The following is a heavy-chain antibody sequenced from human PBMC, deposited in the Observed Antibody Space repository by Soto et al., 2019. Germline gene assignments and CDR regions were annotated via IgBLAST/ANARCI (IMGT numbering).Heavy chain of an antibody. V-gene: IGHV1-69*01. D-gene: IGHD1-26*01. J-gene: IGHJ4*02. CDR2: LIPIFGTA. CDR1: GGTFSSYS. CDR3: ARDGGRDSGGIDY. Sequence: QVQLVQSGAEVKKPGSSVKVSCKASGGTFSSYSINWVRQAPGQGLEWMGELIPIFGTANYAQKFQGRVTITADESTSTAHTALSSLRSEDTAVYYGARDGGRDSGGIDYWGQGTLVTVSS.